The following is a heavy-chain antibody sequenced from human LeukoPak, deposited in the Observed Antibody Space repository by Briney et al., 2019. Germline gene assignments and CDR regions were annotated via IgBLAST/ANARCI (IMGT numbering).Heavy chain of an antibody. CDR2: ISSSGSTI. CDR3: AKDFGGAGSYYCPFDY. CDR1: GFTFSSYE. Sequence: GGSLRLSCAASGFTFSSYEMNWVRQAPGKGLEWVSYISSSGSTIYYADSVKGRFTISRDNAKNSLYLQMNSLRAEDTAVYYCAKDFGGAGSYYCPFDYWGQGTLVTVSS. J-gene: IGHJ4*02. D-gene: IGHD3-10*01. V-gene: IGHV3-48*03.